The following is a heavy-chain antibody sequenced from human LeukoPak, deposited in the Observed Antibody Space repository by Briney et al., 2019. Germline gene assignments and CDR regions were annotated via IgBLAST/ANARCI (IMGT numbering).Heavy chain of an antibody. V-gene: IGHV1-2*02. J-gene: IGHJ4*02. CDR1: GYTFTGND. D-gene: IGHD2-15*01. Sequence: ASVKVSCKASGYTFTGNDMHWVRQAPGQGLEWMGWINPNSGGTNCAQKFQGRVTMTRDTSISTAYMELSRLRSDDTAVYYCAREVFVVVVAATAGPDYFDYWGQGTLVTVSS. CDR3: AREVFVVVVAATAGPDYFDY. CDR2: INPNSGGT.